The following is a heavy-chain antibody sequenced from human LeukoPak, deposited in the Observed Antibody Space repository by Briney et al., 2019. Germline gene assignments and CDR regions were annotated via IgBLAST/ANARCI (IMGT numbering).Heavy chain of an antibody. CDR2: IYSGGGT. J-gene: IGHJ4*02. CDR3: AREMYYYGSGSYYGGAFDY. D-gene: IGHD3-10*01. Sequence: TGGSLRLSCAASGFTVSSNYMSWVRQAPGKGLEWVSVIYSGGGTYYADSVKGRFTISRDNSKNTLYLQITSLRADDTAVYYCAREMYYYGSGSYYGGAFDYWGQGTLVTVSS. V-gene: IGHV3-53*01. CDR1: GFTVSSNY.